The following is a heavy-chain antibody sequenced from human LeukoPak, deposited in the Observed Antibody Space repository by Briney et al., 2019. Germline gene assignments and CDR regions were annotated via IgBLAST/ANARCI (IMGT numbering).Heavy chain of an antibody. Sequence: AASVKVSCKASGYTFTSYGISWVRQAPGQGLEWMGWISAYNGNTNYAQKLQGRVTMTTDTSTSTAYMELRSLRSDDTAVYYCARESPSYDSSGYENFDYWGQGTLVTVSS. CDR2: ISAYNGNT. D-gene: IGHD3-22*01. V-gene: IGHV1-18*01. J-gene: IGHJ4*02. CDR1: GYTFTSYG. CDR3: ARESPSYDSSGYENFDY.